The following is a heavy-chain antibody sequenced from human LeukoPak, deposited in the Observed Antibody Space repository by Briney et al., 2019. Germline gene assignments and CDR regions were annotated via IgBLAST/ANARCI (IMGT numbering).Heavy chain of an antibody. V-gene: IGHV4-34*08. D-gene: IGHD6-19*01. Sequence: GSLRLSCAASGFTFSTYDMSWVRQAPGKGLEWIGEINHSGSINYNPSLKSRVTISVDKSKNQFSLKLSSVTAADTAVYYCAGINSGWTFYFDYWGQGTLVTVSS. CDR1: GFTFSTYD. J-gene: IGHJ4*02. CDR2: INHSGSI. CDR3: AGINSGWTFYFDY.